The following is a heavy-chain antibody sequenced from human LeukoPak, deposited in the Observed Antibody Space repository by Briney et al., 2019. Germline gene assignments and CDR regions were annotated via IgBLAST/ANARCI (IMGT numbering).Heavy chain of an antibody. CDR1: GFTFSSYG. Sequence: GGSLRLSCAASGFTFSSYGMHWVRQAPGKGLEWVAFIRYDGSNKYYADSVKGRFTISRDNSKNTLYLQMNSLRAEDTAVYYCAKAQYCSGGSCYYGYWGQGTLVTVSS. D-gene: IGHD2-15*01. V-gene: IGHV3-30*02. CDR3: AKAQYCSGGSCYYGY. J-gene: IGHJ4*02. CDR2: IRYDGSNK.